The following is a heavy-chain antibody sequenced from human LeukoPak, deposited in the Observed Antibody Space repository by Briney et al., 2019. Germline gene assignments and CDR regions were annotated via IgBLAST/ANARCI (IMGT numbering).Heavy chain of an antibody. J-gene: IGHJ5*02. CDR1: GYTFTDYY. Sequence: GASVKVSCKASGYTFTDYYMHWVQQAPGKGLEWMGRVDPEDGETIYAEKFQGRVTITADTSTDTAYMELSSLRSEDTAVYYCARGHAARSWFDPWGQGTLVTVSS. CDR3: ARGHAARSWFDP. V-gene: IGHV1-69-2*01. D-gene: IGHD1-14*01. CDR2: VDPEDGET.